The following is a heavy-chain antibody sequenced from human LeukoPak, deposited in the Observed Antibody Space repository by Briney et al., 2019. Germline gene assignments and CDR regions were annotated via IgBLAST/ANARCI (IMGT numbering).Heavy chain of an antibody. CDR2: ISGSGGST. CDR3: AKEGCSSTSCAYYYYYYMDV. V-gene: IGHV3-23*01. D-gene: IGHD2-2*01. Sequence: GGSLRLSCAASGFTFSSYGMSWVRQAPGKGLEWVSAISGSGGSTYYADSVKGRFTISRDNSKNTLYLQMNSLRAEDTAVYYCAKEGCSSTSCAYYYYYYMDVWGKGTTVTISS. CDR1: GFTFSSYG. J-gene: IGHJ6*03.